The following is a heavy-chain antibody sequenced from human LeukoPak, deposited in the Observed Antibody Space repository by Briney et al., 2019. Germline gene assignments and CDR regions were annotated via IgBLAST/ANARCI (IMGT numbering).Heavy chain of an antibody. J-gene: IGHJ4*02. D-gene: IGHD1-14*01. CDR1: GFTFTSYD. Sequence: GRSLRLSCAASGFTFTSYDMHWVRQAPGKGLEWVAVISYDGNNKFYADFVKGRFTISRDNSKNTLYLEINNLRAEDTAVYYCARDLETSRTGPYEYWGQGTLVTVSS. CDR2: ISYDGNNK. V-gene: IGHV3-30*04. CDR3: ARDLETSRTGPYEY.